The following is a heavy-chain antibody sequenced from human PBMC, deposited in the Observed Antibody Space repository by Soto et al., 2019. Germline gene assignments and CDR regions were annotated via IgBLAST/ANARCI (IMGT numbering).Heavy chain of an antibody. Sequence: EVQLLESGGGLVQPGGSLRLSCAASGFTFNNYAMGWVRQAPGKGLEWVSAITDSGDDTYYIDSVKGRFTISRDNSKSTLYLQMNSLRDEDTAIYYCAKVGSSSWSPHYYFDYWGQGTLVTVSS. J-gene: IGHJ4*02. V-gene: IGHV3-23*01. D-gene: IGHD2-2*01. CDR1: GFTFNNYA. CDR2: ITDSGDDT. CDR3: AKVGSSSWSPHYYFDY.